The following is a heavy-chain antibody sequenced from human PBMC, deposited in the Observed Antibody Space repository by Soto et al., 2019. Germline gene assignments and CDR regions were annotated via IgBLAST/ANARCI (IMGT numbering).Heavy chain of an antibody. CDR1: GGSISSSSFY. CDR2: IYYSGTT. V-gene: IGHV4-39*01. J-gene: IGHJ3*02. D-gene: IGHD2-2*01. Sequence: QLQLQESGPGLVKASETLSLTCTVSGGSISSSSFYWGWIRQPPGKGLEWIGSIYYSGTTYYSPSLKGRVTISIDTSKNQFSLKLSSVTAADTAVYYCARRCSSSRCSDVFDIWGQGTMVTVSS. CDR3: ARRCSSSRCSDVFDI.